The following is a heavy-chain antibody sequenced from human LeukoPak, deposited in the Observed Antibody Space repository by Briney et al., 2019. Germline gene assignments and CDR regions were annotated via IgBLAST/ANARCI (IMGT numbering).Heavy chain of an antibody. J-gene: IGHJ4*02. V-gene: IGHV3-21*01. CDR2: ISSSSSYI. D-gene: IGHD2-2*01. CDR1: GFTFSSYS. CDR3: AREDCSSTSCYWLDY. Sequence: GGSLRLSCAASGFTFSSYSMNWVRQAPGKGLEWVSPISSSSSYIYYADSVKGRFTISRDNAKNSLYLQMNSLRAEDTAVYYCAREDCSSTSCYWLDYWGQGTLVTVSS.